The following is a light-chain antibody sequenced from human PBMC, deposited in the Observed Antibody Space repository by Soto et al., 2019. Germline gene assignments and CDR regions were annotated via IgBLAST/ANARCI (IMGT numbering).Light chain of an antibody. J-gene: IGKJ1*01. CDR3: HQYNNWRGT. CDR2: GAS. CDR1: QSVSST. V-gene: IGKV3-15*01. Sequence: EIVMTQSPATLSVSPGERATLSCRASQSVSSTLAWYQQKPGQAPRLLIYGASTRATGIPARFSGSGSGTEFTLTISSLQSEDFAVYYWHQYNNWRGTFGQGTKVEVK.